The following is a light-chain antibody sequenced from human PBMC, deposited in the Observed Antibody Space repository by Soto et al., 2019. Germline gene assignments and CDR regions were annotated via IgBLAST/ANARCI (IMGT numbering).Light chain of an antibody. V-gene: IGLV1-44*01. J-gene: IGLJ2*01. CDR3: ASWDDSPDGPV. CDR2: SNN. CDR1: SSNIGGNT. Sequence: QSVLTQPPSASGTPGQRVTISCSGSSSNIGGNTVNWYQQLPGTAPKLLIYSNNQRPSGVPDRFSGSKSGTSASLAISGLQSDDEADYYCASWDDSPDGPVFGGGTQLTVL.